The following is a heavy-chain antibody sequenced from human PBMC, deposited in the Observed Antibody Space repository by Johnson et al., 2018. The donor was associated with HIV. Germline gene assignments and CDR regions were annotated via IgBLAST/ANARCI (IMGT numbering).Heavy chain of an antibody. J-gene: IGHJ3*02. V-gene: IGHV3-43D*03. CDR3: ARVRTAAGLDALDI. CDR1: GFTFDDYA. CDR2: ISWDGGST. D-gene: IGHD6-13*01. Sequence: VQLVESGGVVVQPGGSLRLSCAASGFTFDDYAMHWVRQAPGKGLEWVSLISWDGGSTYYADSVKGRFTISRDNSKNSLYLQMNSLRAEDTALYYCARVRTAAGLDALDIWGHGTMVTVSS.